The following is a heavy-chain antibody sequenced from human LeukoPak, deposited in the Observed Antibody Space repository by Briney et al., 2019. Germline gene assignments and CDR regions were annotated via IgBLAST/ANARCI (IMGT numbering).Heavy chain of an antibody. V-gene: IGHV3-30*03. CDR2: ISYDGSNK. CDR1: GFTFSSYG. Sequence: GRSLRLSCAASGFTFSSYGMHWVRQAPGKGLEWVAVISYDGSNKYYADSVKGRFTISRDNAKNSLYLQMNSLRAEDTAVYYCARDPDYMDVWGKGTTVTVSS. CDR3: ARDPDYMDV. J-gene: IGHJ6*03.